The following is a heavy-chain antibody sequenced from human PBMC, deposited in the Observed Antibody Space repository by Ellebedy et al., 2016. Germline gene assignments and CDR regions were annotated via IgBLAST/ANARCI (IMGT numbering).Heavy chain of an antibody. CDR1: GFTFSSYA. CDR3: AKDYLRTTATFDY. D-gene: IGHD4-17*01. CDR2: ISGSGGST. Sequence: GESLKISXAASGFTFSSYAMSWVRQAPGKGLEWVSAISGSGGSTYYADSVKGRFTISRDNSKNTLYLQMNSLRAEDTAVYYCAKDYLRTTATFDYWGQGTLVTVSS. J-gene: IGHJ4*02. V-gene: IGHV3-23*01.